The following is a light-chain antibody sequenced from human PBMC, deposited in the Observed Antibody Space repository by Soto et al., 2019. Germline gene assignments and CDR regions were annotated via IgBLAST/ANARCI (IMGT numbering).Light chain of an antibody. CDR3: KQDHMLPPYT. V-gene: IGKV3-15*01. CDR1: QYISVD. CDR2: GTS. J-gene: IGKJ2*01. Sequence: EIVMTQSPSTLSVSPGERVSLSCRARQYISVDLAWYQQIPGQAPRLLIFGTSIRATGIPARFKGSGSGTEVTLTNDNPQSEDFSVYYCKQDHMLPPYTYGQGTKLEIK.